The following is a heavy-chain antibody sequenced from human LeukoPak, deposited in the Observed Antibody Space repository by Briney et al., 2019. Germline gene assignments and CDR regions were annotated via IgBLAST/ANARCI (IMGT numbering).Heavy chain of an antibody. Sequence: SETLSLTCTVSGGSISSPYWTWIRQPPGKGLEWIGYIYYGGSTDYSPSFKSRATISLDTSKNQFSLHLTSVTAADTAVYYCARQLAGLAPPGFIDSWGQGTLVTVSS. CDR2: IYYGGST. CDR1: GGSISSPY. J-gene: IGHJ4*02. V-gene: IGHV4-59*08. CDR3: ARQLAGLAPPGFIDS. D-gene: IGHD3-3*02.